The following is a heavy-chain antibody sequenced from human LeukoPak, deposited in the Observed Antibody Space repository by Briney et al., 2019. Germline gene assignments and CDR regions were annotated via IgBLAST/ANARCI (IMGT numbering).Heavy chain of an antibody. CDR2: IYPDDSDT. Sequence: GESLKISCKGSGYSFISNWIGWVRQMPGKGLEWMGIIYPDDSDTRYSPSFQGQVTISADRSIYTAYLQWSSLKASDTAMYYCARLKAGSSSAFLGWGQGTLVTVSS. CDR1: GYSFISNW. J-gene: IGHJ4*02. CDR3: ARLKAGSSSAFLG. V-gene: IGHV5-51*01. D-gene: IGHD6-6*01.